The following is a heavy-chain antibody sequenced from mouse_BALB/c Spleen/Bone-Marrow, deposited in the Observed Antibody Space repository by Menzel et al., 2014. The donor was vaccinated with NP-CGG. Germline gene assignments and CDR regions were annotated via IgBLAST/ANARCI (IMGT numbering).Heavy chain of an antibody. V-gene: IGHV14-3*02. CDR2: IDPANGNA. CDR3: TSDDPLYPLDY. CDR1: GFNIKDTY. D-gene: IGHD2-12*01. Sequence: VHVKQSGAELVKPGASVNLSCTASGFNIKDTYMHWVKQRPEQGLEWIGWIDPANGNAKYDPNFQDKATITADTSSNTSYLHLSSLTPEDTSVYYCTSDDPLYPLDYWGQATSVTVSS. J-gene: IGHJ4*01.